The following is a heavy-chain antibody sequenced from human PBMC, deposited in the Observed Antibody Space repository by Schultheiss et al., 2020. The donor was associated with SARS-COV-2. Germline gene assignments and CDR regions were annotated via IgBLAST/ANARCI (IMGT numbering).Heavy chain of an antibody. CDR2: INPNSGGT. CDR3: ARDSVLWFGELLSDENFDY. J-gene: IGHJ4*02. Sequence: ASVKVSCKASGGTFSSYAISWVRQAPGQGLEWMGWINPNSGGTNYAQKFQGRVTMTTDTSTSTAYMELRSLRSDDTAVYYCARDSVLWFGELLSDENFDYWGQGTLVTVSS. D-gene: IGHD3-10*01. CDR1: GGTFSSYA. V-gene: IGHV1-18*01.